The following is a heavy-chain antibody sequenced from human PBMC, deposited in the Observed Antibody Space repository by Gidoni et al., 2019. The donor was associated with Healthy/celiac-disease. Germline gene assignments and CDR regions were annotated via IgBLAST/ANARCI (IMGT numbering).Heavy chain of an antibody. CDR3: SRYKVAAVAGTEYFQH. Sequence: QVQLVQSGAEGKKPGASVKVSCKASGYTFTSYGISWVRQAPGQGLEWMGWISAYNGNTNYAQKLQGRVTMTTDTSTSTAYMELRSLRSDDTAVYYCSRYKVAAVAGTEYFQHWGQGTLVTVSS. D-gene: IGHD6-19*01. CDR1: GYTFTSYG. J-gene: IGHJ1*01. V-gene: IGHV1-18*01. CDR2: ISAYNGNT.